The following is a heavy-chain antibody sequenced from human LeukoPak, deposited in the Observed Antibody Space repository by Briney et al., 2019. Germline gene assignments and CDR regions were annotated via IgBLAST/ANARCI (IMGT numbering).Heavy chain of an antibody. D-gene: IGHD3-16*02. CDR3: ARGRRQSGGGVIVIPPFDY. Sequence: ASVKVSCKASGYTFTSYGISWVRQAPGQGLEWMGWISAYNGNTNYAQKLQGRVTMTTDTSTSTAYMELRSLRSDDTAVYYCARGRRQSGGGVIVIPPFDYWGQGTLVTVSS. J-gene: IGHJ4*02. CDR2: ISAYNGNT. CDR1: GYTFTSYG. V-gene: IGHV1-18*01.